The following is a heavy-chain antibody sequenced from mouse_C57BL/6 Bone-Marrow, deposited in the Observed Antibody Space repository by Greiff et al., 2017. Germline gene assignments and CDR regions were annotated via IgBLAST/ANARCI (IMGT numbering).Heavy chain of an antibody. CDR3: VRQGYYYGSSYGYAMDY. V-gene: IGHV10-1*01. D-gene: IGHD1-1*01. Sequence: GGGLVQPKGSLKLSCAASGFSFNTYAMNWVRQAPGKGLEWVARIRSKSNNYATYYADSVKDRFTISRDDSESMLYLQMNNLKTEDTAMYYCVRQGYYYGSSYGYAMDYWGQGTSVTVSS. CDR1: GFSFNTYA. CDR2: IRSKSNNYAT. J-gene: IGHJ4*01.